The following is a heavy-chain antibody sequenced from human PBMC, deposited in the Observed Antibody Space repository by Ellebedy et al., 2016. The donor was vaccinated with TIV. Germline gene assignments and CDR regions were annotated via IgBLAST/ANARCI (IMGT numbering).Heavy chain of an antibody. Sequence: SESLSLTXTVSGGSIVNSPYFWGWLRQPPGKGLEWIGSIPYRGSTYYIPVLKGRVTMSVDTAKDQFSLKVRSVTAADTAFYYCARLAAAGYLSSVDFWGQGTLVTVSS. CDR2: IPYRGST. J-gene: IGHJ4*02. V-gene: IGHV4-39*01. CDR1: GGSIVNSPYF. CDR3: ARLAAAGYLSSVDF. D-gene: IGHD2-2*03.